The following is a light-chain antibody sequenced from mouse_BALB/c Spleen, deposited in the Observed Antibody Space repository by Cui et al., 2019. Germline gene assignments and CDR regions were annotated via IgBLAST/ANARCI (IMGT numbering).Light chain of an antibody. V-gene: IGKV6-15*01. CDR2: SAS. J-gene: IGKJ5*01. CDR1: LNVGTN. Sequence: DIVMTQSQKFMSTSVGDRVSVTCKARLNVGTNVAWYQQKPGQSPKALIYSASYRYSGVPDRFTGSGSGTDFTLTISNVQSEDLAEYFCQQYNSYPRTFGAGTKLELK. CDR3: QQYNSYPRT.